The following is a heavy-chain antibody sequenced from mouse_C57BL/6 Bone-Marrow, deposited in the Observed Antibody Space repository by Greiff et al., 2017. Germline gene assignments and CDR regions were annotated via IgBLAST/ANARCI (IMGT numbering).Heavy chain of an antibody. D-gene: IGHD4-1*01. CDR2: IYPGSGST. CDR3: AELTETWWDFDV. J-gene: IGHJ1*03. V-gene: IGHV1-55*01. Sequence: QVQLQQPGAELVKPGASVKMSCKASGYTFTSYWITWVKQRPGQGLEWIGDIYPGSGSTNYNEKFKSKATLTVDTSSSTAYMQVSSLTSEDSAVYYCAELTETWWDFDVWGTGTTVTVSS. CDR1: GYTFTSYW.